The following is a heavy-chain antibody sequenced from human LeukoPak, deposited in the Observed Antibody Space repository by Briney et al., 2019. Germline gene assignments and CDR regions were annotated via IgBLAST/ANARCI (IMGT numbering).Heavy chain of an antibody. V-gene: IGHV4-31*03. CDR2: IYYSGST. J-gene: IGHJ4*02. Sequence: PSETLSLTCTLSGGSLCRGGYYCSSIRQHPGKCLGWIGYIYYSGSTYYNPSLKSRVTIAVDTSKNQFSLKLSAVTAADTAVYYCARGAMVRGVIIDGDDYWGQGTLVTVSS. CDR1: GGSLCRGGYY. D-gene: IGHD3-10*01. CDR3: ARGAMVRGVIIDGDDY.